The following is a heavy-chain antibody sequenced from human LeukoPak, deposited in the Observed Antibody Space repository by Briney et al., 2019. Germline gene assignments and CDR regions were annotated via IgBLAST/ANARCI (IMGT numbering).Heavy chain of an antibody. J-gene: IGHJ4*02. CDR1: GGIFSSYT. CDR3: ARKGGLGTYGIFAY. Sequence: SVKVSCKASGGIFSSYTISWVRQAPGQGLEWMGRIIPILGEPDYAQKLQGRVTITADMSTSTAYMELSSLRSEDTAVYYCARKGGLGTYGIFAYWGQGPLVTVSS. CDR2: IIPILGEP. V-gene: IGHV1-69*02. D-gene: IGHD3-10*01.